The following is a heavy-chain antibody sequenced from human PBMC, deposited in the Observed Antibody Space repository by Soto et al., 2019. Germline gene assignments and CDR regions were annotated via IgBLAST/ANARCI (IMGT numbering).Heavy chain of an antibody. D-gene: IGHD4-17*01. CDR3: ARGGLYGDLPGWTGNAFDL. CDR2: ISPTGTFM. Sequence: VQLVESGGGLVKPGGSLRLSCADSGFAFSSYNMHWVRQAPGKGLEWVSSISPTGTFMHSADSLKDRFSISRDNVENSLYLQMHRLRSEDTAVYYCARGGLYGDLPGWTGNAFDLWGQGPMVTVSS. V-gene: IGHV3-21*01. CDR1: GFAFSSYN. J-gene: IGHJ3*01.